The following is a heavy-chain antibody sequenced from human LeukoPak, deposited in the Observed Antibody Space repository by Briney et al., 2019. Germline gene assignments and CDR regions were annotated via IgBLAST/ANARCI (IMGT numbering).Heavy chain of an antibody. J-gene: IGHJ5*02. Sequence: SETLSLTCTVSGGSISSYYWSWIRQPPGQGLEWIGYIYYSGSTNYNPSLKSRVTISVDTSKNQFSLKLSSVTAADTAVYYCASHTIAAAGPSWGQGTLVTVSS. CDR3: ASHTIAAAGPS. D-gene: IGHD6-13*01. CDR1: GGSISSYY. V-gene: IGHV4-59*08. CDR2: IYYSGST.